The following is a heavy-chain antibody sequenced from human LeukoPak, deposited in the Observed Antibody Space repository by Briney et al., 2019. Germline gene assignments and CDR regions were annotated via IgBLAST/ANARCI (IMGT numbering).Heavy chain of an antibody. Sequence: SETLSLTCTVSGGSISSYYWSWIRQPAGKGLEWIGRIYTSGSTNYNPSLKSRVTMSVDTSKNQFSLKLSSVTAADTAVYYCARDRGMVRGVTTQPFDYWGQGTLVTVSS. V-gene: IGHV4-4*07. CDR1: GGSISSYY. J-gene: IGHJ4*02. D-gene: IGHD3-10*01. CDR3: ARDRGMVRGVTTQPFDY. CDR2: IYTSGST.